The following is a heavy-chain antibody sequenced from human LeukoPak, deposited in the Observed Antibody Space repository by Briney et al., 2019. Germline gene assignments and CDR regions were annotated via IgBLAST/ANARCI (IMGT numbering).Heavy chain of an antibody. Sequence: SETLFLTCTVSGGSISSYYWSWIRQPPGKGLEWIGYIYYSGSTKYNPSLKSRVTISVDTSKNQFSLSLTSVTAADTAGYYWSRKVGGYTYNYFDYWGQGTLVTVSS. CDR1: GGSISSYY. V-gene: IGHV4-59*08. D-gene: IGHD5-18*01. CDR2: IYYSGST. CDR3: SRKVGGYTYNYFDY. J-gene: IGHJ4*02.